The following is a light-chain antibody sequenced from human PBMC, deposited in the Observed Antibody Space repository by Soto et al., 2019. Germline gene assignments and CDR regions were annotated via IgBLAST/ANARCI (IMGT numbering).Light chain of an antibody. CDR1: QGISNY. V-gene: IGKV1-27*01. Sequence: DIQMTQSPSSLSASVGDRVTITCRASQGISNYLAWYQQKPWKVPKLLTYAAFVSQSGVPSRFSGSGSGADITLTISSLQLDDVATYYWPDDNSTSHIGPGSKVVIE. CDR2: AAF. CDR3: PDDNSTSH. J-gene: IGKJ3*01.